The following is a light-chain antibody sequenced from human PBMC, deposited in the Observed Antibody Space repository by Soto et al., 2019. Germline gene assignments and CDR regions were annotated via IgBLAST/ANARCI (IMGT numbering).Light chain of an antibody. Sequence: DFQMTQSPSTLSASVGDRVTITCRASQDIQNALGWYQQKPGKAPKRLIYAASSLQSGVPSRFRGSRSGTEFTLTISSLQPDDFATYYCQQYNSYSTFGQGTRLEIK. V-gene: IGKV1-17*01. J-gene: IGKJ5*01. CDR3: QQYNSYST. CDR2: AAS. CDR1: QDIQNA.